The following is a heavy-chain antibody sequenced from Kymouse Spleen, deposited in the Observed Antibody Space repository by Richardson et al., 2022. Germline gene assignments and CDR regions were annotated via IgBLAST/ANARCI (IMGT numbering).Heavy chain of an antibody. J-gene: IGHJ5*02. V-gene: IGHV3-33*01. CDR3: AREAYSDYDILTGWFDP. CDR2: IWYDGSNK. D-gene: IGHD3-9*01. CDR1: GFTFSSYG. Sequence: QVQLVESGGGVVQPGRSLRLSCAASGFTFSSYGMHWVRQAPGKGLEWVAVIWYDGSNKYYADSVKGRFTISRDNSKNTLYLQMNSLRAEDTAVYYCAREAYSDYDILTGWFDPWGQGTLVTVSS.